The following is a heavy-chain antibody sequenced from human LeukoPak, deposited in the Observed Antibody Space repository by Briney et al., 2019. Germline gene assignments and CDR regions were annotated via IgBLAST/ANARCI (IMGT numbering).Heavy chain of an antibody. CDR1: GFTFSSYS. J-gene: IGHJ4*02. Sequence: PGGSLRLSCAASGFTFSSYSMNWVRQAPGKGLEWVSSISSSSSYIYYADSVKGRFTISRDNAKNSLYLQMNSLRAEDTAVYYCARDHSYTVVRGVIDYWGQGTLVTVSS. V-gene: IGHV3-21*01. D-gene: IGHD3-10*01. CDR3: ARDHSYTVVRGVIDY. CDR2: ISSSSSYI.